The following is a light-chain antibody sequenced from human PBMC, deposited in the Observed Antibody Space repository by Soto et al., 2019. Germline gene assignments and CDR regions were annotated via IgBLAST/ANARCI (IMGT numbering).Light chain of an antibody. CDR1: SSYVGGYNY. CDR3: SSSTSSSTLV. Sequence: QSALTQPASVSGSPGQSITISCTGTSSYVGGYNYVSWYQQHPGKAPNLMIYDVNNRPSGVSNRFSGSKSGNTASLTISGLQAEDEADYYCSSSTSSSTLVFGGGTKLTVL. J-gene: IGLJ2*01. CDR2: DVN. V-gene: IGLV2-14*01.